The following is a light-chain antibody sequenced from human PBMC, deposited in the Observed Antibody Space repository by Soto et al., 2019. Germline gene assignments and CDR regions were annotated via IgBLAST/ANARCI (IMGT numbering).Light chain of an antibody. J-gene: IGKJ5*01. V-gene: IGKV3-11*01. CDR3: QQRHKGPRT. Sequence: EIVLTQSASTLSLSPGESATLSCRASETLXGLLVWYQKRPGQPPRLLXDNTSNRATGSPARFSGSGSATDFTLPISGLEPADPGVYYCQQRHKGPRTFGRGTRLEIK. CDR2: NTS. CDR1: ETLXGL.